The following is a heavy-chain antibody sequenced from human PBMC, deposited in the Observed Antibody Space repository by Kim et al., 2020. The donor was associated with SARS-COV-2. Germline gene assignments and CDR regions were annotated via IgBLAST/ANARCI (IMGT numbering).Heavy chain of an antibody. CDR3: ARDNAGFPQAFDY. Sequence: SYPQKYQGRVTMTRDTSTSTVYKVLSGLNSQDTAIYYCARDNAGFPQAFDYWGQGTLVTVSS. J-gene: IGHJ4*02. V-gene: IGHV1-46*01. D-gene: IGHD1-1*01.